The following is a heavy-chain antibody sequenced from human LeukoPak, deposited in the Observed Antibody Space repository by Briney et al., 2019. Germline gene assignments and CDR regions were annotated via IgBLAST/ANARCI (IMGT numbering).Heavy chain of an antibody. CDR2: FGPEDGET. CDR1: GYTLTELS. CDR3: ATREFKDSVWGGGKYYFDY. J-gene: IGHJ4*02. D-gene: IGHD3-16*01. Sequence: ASVKVSCKVSGYTLTELSMHWGRQAPGKGLEWMGGFGPEDGETIYAQKFQGRVTMTEDTSTDTAYMELSSLRSEDTAVYYCATREFKDSVWGGGKYYFDYWGQGTLVTVSS. V-gene: IGHV1-24*01.